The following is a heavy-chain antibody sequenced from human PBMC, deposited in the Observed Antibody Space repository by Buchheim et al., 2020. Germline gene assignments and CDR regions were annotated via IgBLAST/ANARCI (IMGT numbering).Heavy chain of an antibody. CDR2: IYPGDSDT. CDR3: IKSLGTCSASSCRIFDS. D-gene: IGHD2-15*01. CDR1: GYTFTNYY. Sequence: EVQLVQSGAEVKKPGESLEISCQASGYTFTNYYIGWVRRLPGKGLEWMGMIYPGDSDTRYSPSFQGQVTISADRSTSPASLRWSSLKASDSAMYYCIKSLGTCSASSCRIFDSWGQGT. V-gene: IGHV5-51*01. J-gene: IGHJ4*02.